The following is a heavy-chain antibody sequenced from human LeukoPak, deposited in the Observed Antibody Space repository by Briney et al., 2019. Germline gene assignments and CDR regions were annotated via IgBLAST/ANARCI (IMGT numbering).Heavy chain of an antibody. D-gene: IGHD2-21*02. CDR1: GFTFSSYA. CDR2: ISSSSSYI. J-gene: IGHJ3*02. V-gene: IGHV3-21*01. CDR3: ARRCGGDCYAFDI. Sequence: GGSLRLSCAASGFTFSSYAMNWVRQAPGKGLEWVSSISSSSSYIYYADSVKGRFTISRDNAKNSLYLQMNSLRAEDTAVYYCARRCGGDCYAFDIWGQGTMVTVSS.